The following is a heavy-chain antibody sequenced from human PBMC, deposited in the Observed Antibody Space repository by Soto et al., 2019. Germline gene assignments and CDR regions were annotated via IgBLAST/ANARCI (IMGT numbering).Heavy chain of an antibody. CDR3: ARVEGCSGGSCYSEPGVLYFDY. CDR2: IYPGDSDT. V-gene: IGHV5-51*01. D-gene: IGHD2-15*01. J-gene: IGHJ4*02. CDR1: GYSFTSYW. Sequence: GESLKISCKGSGYSFTSYWIGWVRQMPGKGLEWMGIIYPGDSDTRYSPSFQGQVTISADKSISTAYLQWSSLKASDTAMYYCARVEGCSGGSCYSEPGVLYFDYWGQGTLVTVSS.